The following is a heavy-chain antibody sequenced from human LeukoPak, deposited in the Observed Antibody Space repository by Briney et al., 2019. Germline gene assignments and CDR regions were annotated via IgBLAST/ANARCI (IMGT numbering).Heavy chain of an antibody. CDR2: MSGSGAST. CDR1: GFTFTSYA. V-gene: IGHV3-23*01. J-gene: IGHJ6*03. Sequence: GGSLRLSCAGTGFTFTSYAKTWVRQAPGMGREWVSAMSGSGASTYYADSVRGRFTISRDDSKNTLYLQMNSLRADDTAVYYCARGSSASTYYNMDVWGKGTTVTVSS. CDR3: ARGSSASTYYNMDV. D-gene: IGHD3-22*01.